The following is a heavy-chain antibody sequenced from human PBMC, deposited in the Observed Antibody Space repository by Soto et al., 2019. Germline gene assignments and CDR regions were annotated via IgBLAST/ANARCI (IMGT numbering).Heavy chain of an antibody. D-gene: IGHD6-13*01. V-gene: IGHV4-4*02. Sequence: SETMSLTYAVSGGSLSSINWWSWVRQPPGKGLEWIGEIYHSGSTNYNPSLKSRVTISVDKSKNQFSLKLSSVTAADTAVYYCARAGIAAAGPMVYYMDVWGKGTTVPVSS. J-gene: IGHJ6*03. CDR1: GGSLSSINW. CDR3: ARAGIAAAGPMVYYMDV. CDR2: IYHSGST.